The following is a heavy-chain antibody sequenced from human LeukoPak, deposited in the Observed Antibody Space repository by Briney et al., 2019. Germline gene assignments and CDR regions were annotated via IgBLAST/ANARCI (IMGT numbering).Heavy chain of an antibody. V-gene: IGHV1-2*02. CDR1: GYTFTSYG. Sequence: ASVKVSCKASGYTFTSYGISWVRQAPGQGLEWMGWINPNSGGTNYAQKFQGRVTMTRDTSISTAYMELSRLRSDDTAVYYCARANPYDNKGYSPELRYWGQGTLVTVSS. D-gene: IGHD3-10*01. CDR3: ARANPYDNKGYSPELRY. J-gene: IGHJ4*02. CDR2: INPNSGGT.